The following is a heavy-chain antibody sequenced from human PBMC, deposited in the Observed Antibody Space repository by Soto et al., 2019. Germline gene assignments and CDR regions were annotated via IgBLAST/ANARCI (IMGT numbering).Heavy chain of an antibody. CDR3: ARVRLDYYDSSGYPVFDY. V-gene: IGHV4-61*01. D-gene: IGHD3-22*01. CDR1: GGSVSSGSYY. J-gene: IGHJ4*02. CDR2: IYYSGST. Sequence: LSLTCTVSGGSVSSGSYYWSWIRQPPGKGLEWIGYIYYSGSTNYNPSLKSRVTISVDTSKNQFSLKLSSVTAADTAVYYCARVRLDYYDSSGYPVFDYWGQGTLVTVSS.